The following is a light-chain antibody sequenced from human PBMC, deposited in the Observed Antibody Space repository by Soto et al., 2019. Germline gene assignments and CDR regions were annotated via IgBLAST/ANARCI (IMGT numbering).Light chain of an antibody. Sequence: QSVLTQPPSASGTPGQRVTISCSGSSSNIGSNFVYWYQQFPGTAPKLLINRNDQRPSGVPDRFSGSKSGTSASLAISGLRSEDEADYYCATWDDSMSGVFGGGTKVTVL. V-gene: IGLV1-47*01. CDR3: ATWDDSMSGV. CDR1: SSNIGSNF. CDR2: RND. J-gene: IGLJ2*01.